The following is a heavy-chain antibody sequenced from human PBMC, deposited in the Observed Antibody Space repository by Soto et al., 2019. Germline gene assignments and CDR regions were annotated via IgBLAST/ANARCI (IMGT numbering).Heavy chain of an antibody. CDR3: ARVSETTAEYFQH. V-gene: IGHV3-7*01. CDR1: GFTFSSYW. D-gene: IGHD1-1*01. CDR2: IKQDGSEK. Sequence: QPGGSLRLSCAASGFTFSSYWMSWVRQAPGKGLEWVANIKQDGSEKHYVDSVKGRFTISRDNAKNSLYLQMNSLRAEDTAVYYCARVSETTAEYFQHWGQGTLVTVSS. J-gene: IGHJ1*01.